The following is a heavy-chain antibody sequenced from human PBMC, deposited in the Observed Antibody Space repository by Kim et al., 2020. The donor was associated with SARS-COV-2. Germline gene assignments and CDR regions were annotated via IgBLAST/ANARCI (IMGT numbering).Heavy chain of an antibody. CDR3: ARDESNLRDYYYGRDV. D-gene: IGHD4-17*01. Sequence: GGSLRLSCAASGFTFSSYSMNWVRQAPGKGLAWVSYISSSSSTIYYADSVKGRFTISRDNAKNSLYLQMNSLRDEDTAVYYCARDESNLRDYYYGRDVWGQGTTVTVSS. V-gene: IGHV3-48*02. J-gene: IGHJ6*02. CDR1: GFTFSSYS. CDR2: ISSSSSTI.